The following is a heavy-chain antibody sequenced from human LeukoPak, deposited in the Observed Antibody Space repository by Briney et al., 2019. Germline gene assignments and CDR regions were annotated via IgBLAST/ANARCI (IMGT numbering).Heavy chain of an antibody. CDR1: GGSISSYY. Sequence: SENLSLTCTVSGGSISSYYWGWLRQPPGKGLEWIGYIYYSGSTNYNPSLKSRVTISVDTSKNQFALTLSSVTAADTAVYYCARYPIRESFWSGSVDYYYYMDVWGKGTTVTVSS. CDR3: ARYPIRESFWSGSVDYYYYMDV. CDR2: IYYSGST. J-gene: IGHJ6*03. V-gene: IGHV4-59*01. D-gene: IGHD3-3*01.